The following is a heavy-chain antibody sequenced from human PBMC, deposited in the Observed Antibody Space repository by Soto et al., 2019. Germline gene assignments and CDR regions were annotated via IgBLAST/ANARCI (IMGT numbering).Heavy chain of an antibody. J-gene: IGHJ4*02. CDR3: AKVLNPVPGIAAAGTHYFDY. CDR1: GFTFSSYA. V-gene: IGHV3-23*01. Sequence: PGGSLGLSCAASGFTFSSYAMSWVRQAPGKGLEWVSAISGSGGSTYYADSVKGRFTISRDNSKNTLYLQMNSLRAEDTAVYYRAKVLNPVPGIAAAGTHYFDYWGQGTLVTVSS. D-gene: IGHD6-13*01. CDR2: ISGSGGST.